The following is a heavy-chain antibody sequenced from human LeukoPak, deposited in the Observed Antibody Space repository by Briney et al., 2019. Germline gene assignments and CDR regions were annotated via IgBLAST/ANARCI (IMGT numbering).Heavy chain of an antibody. J-gene: IGHJ6*03. Sequence: GGSLRLSCAASGFTFDDYAMHWVRQAPGKGLEWVSGISWNSGSIGYADSVKGRFTISRDNAKNSLYLQMNSLRAEDTAVYYCARDTMGAAPGFYYYYMDVWGKGTTVTVSS. D-gene: IGHD3-16*01. CDR1: GFTFDDYA. V-gene: IGHV3-9*01. CDR3: ARDTMGAAPGFYYYYMDV. CDR2: ISWNSGSI.